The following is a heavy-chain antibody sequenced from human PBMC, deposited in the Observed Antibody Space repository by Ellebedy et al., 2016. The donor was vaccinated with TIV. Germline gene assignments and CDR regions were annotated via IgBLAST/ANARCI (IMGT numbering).Heavy chain of an antibody. Sequence: ASVKVSXXASGYTFTSYYMHWVRQAPGQGLEWMGIINPSGGSTSYAQKFQGRVTMTRDTSTSTVYMELSSLRSEDTAVYYCARYYYGSGHDPWGQGTLVTVSS. CDR3: ARYYYGSGHDP. V-gene: IGHV1-46*01. D-gene: IGHD3-10*01. CDR2: INPSGGST. CDR1: GYTFTSYY. J-gene: IGHJ5*02.